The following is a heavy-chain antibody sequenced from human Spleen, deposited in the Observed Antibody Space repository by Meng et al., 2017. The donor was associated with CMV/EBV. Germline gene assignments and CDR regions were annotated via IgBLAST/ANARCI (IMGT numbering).Heavy chain of an antibody. CDR3: ARDLHLPYYDFWSGYDPSRHYYYGMDV. J-gene: IGHJ6*02. D-gene: IGHD3-3*01. CDR1: GYTFTNYD. Sequence: ASVKVSCKASGYTFTNYDINWVRQATGQGLEWLGWMNPNSGNTGYAQKFQGRVTITKNTSISTAYMELSSLRSEDTAVYYCARDLHLPYYDFWSGYDPSRHYYYGMDVWGQGTTVTVSS. V-gene: IGHV1-8*03. CDR2: MNPNSGNT.